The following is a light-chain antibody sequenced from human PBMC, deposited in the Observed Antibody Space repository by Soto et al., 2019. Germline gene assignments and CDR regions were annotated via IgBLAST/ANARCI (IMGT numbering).Light chain of an antibody. Sequence: DIQMTQSPSTLSASVGDRVTITCRASQTIDSWLAWYQQKPGKAPNLLISAASTLESGVPSRFSGSESGTEFILSISSLQPDDFASYYCQQYKSYPWTFGQGTKVEIK. V-gene: IGKV1-5*03. CDR3: QQYKSYPWT. CDR1: QTIDSW. J-gene: IGKJ1*01. CDR2: AAS.